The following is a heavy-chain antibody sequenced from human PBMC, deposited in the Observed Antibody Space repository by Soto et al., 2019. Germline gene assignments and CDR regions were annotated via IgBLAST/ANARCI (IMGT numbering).Heavy chain of an antibody. V-gene: IGHV3-30*18. CDR2: ISYDGSNK. CDR3: AKDLPSIFLVVAATYYYYYYGMDV. D-gene: IGHD2-15*01. Sequence: PGGSLRLSCAASGFAFSSYGMHWVRQAPGKGLEWVAVISYDGSNKYYADSVKGRFTISRDNSKNTLYLQMNSLRAEDTAVYYCAKDLPSIFLVVAATYYYYYYGMDVWGQGTTVTV. J-gene: IGHJ6*02. CDR1: GFAFSSYG.